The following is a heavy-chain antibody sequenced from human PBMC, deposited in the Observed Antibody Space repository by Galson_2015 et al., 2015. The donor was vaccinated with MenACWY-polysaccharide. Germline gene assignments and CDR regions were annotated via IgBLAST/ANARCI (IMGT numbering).Heavy chain of an antibody. Sequence: SLRLSCAASGVTFSDPAIHWVRQASGKGLEWVGRIRSKANNYGTGYAASVKGRFTISRDDSKNTAYLQMNSLKTEDTAVYFCTRDMRTLDYWGQGTLVTVSS. CDR1: GVTFSDPA. J-gene: IGHJ4*02. D-gene: IGHD2-15*01. CDR2: IRSKANNYGT. CDR3: TRDMRTLDY. V-gene: IGHV3-73*01.